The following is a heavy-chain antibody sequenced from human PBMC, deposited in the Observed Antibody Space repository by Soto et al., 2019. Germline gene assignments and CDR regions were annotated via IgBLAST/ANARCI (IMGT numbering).Heavy chain of an antibody. J-gene: IGHJ4*02. D-gene: IGHD4-17*01. CDR2: IIPIFGTA. Sequence: SVKVSCKASGGTFSSYAISWVLQAPGQGLEWMGGIIPIFGTANYAQKFQGRVTITADESTSTAYMELSSLRSEDTAVYYFARGSDYGDYYFDYWGQGTLVTVSS. V-gene: IGHV1-69*13. CDR1: GGTFSSYA. CDR3: ARGSDYGDYYFDY.